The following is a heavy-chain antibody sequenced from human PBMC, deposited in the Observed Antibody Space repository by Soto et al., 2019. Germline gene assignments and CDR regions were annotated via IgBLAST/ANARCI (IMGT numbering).Heavy chain of an antibody. CDR2: IKQDGSEK. J-gene: IGHJ6*03. V-gene: IGHV3-7*01. CDR3: ARSVVATTDKYYYYYYMDV. D-gene: IGHD5-12*01. CDR1: GFTFSSYW. Sequence: GGSLRLSCAASGFTFSSYWMSWVRQAPGKGLEWVANIKQDGSEKYYVDSVKGRFTISRDNAKNSLYLQMNSLRAEDTAVYYCARSVVATTDKYYYYYYMDVWGKGTTVTVSS.